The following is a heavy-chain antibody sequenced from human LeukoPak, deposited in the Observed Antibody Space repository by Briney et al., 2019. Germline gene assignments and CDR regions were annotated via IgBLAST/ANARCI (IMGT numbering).Heavy chain of an antibody. Sequence: TSQTLSLTRTVSGGSISSGSYYWSCIRQPAGEGLEWIRRIYTSGSTNYNPSLKSRVTISVDTSKNQFSLKLSSVTAADTAVYYCAREADPLKLERPRWGYYGMDVWGQGTTVTVSS. CDR1: GGSISSGSYY. CDR3: AREADPLKLERPRWGYYGMDV. D-gene: IGHD1-1*01. J-gene: IGHJ6*02. V-gene: IGHV4-61*02. CDR2: IYTSGST.